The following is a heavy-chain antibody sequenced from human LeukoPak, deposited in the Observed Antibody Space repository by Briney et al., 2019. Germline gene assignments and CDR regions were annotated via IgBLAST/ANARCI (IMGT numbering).Heavy chain of an antibody. J-gene: IGHJ4*02. CDR2: INHSGST. V-gene: IGHV4-34*01. CDR3: ARERNYCSSTSCYGFFDY. D-gene: IGHD2-2*01. Sequence: SETLSLTCAVYGGSFSGYYWSWIRQPPGKGLEWIGEINHSGSTNYNPSLKSRVTISVDTSKNQFSLKLSSVTAADTAVYYCARERNYCSSTSCYGFFDYCGQGTLVTVSS. CDR1: GGSFSGYY.